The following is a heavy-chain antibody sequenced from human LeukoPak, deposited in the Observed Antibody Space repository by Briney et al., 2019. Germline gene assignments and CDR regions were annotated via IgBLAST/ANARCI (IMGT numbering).Heavy chain of an antibody. J-gene: IGHJ6*03. V-gene: IGHV4-39*07. CDR2: IYYSGST. D-gene: IGHD7-27*01. CDR1: GGSISSSSYN. CDR3: ARDRSWGSGYYYYYMDV. Sequence: SETLSLTCTVSGGSISSSSYNWGWIRQPPGKGLEWIGSIYYSGSTYYSPSLKSRVTISLDTSKNQFSLKLSSVTAADTAVYYCARDRSWGSGYYYYYMDVWGKGTTDTVSS.